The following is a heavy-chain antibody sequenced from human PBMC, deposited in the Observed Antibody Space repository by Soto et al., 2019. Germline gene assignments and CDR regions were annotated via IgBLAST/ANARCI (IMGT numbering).Heavy chain of an antibody. J-gene: IGHJ5*02. Sequence: EVQLVESGGGLVQPGGSLRLSCAASGFTFSTYDFHWVRQATGKGLEWVSAIGTIGDTYYLDSVKGRFTISRENAKNSLYLQMNSLRAGDTAVYYCARGRSNQYESSPPPKFDPWGRGTLVTVSS. CDR3: ARGRSNQYESSPPPKFDP. V-gene: IGHV3-13*01. D-gene: IGHD2-8*01. CDR1: GFTFSTYD. CDR2: IGTIGDT.